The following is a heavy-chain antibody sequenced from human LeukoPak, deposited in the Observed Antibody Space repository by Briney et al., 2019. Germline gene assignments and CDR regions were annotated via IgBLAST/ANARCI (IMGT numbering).Heavy chain of an antibody. CDR3: ARGSGWYHFDY. Sequence: GGSLRLSCAASTFTFSTYSMNWVRQAPGKGLEWVSYISSSSSTIYYADSVKGRFTISRDSAKNSLYLQMNSLRAEDTAVYYCARGSGWYHFDYWGQGTLVTVSS. D-gene: IGHD6-19*01. CDR1: TFTFSTYS. V-gene: IGHV3-48*01. CDR2: ISSSSSTI. J-gene: IGHJ4*02.